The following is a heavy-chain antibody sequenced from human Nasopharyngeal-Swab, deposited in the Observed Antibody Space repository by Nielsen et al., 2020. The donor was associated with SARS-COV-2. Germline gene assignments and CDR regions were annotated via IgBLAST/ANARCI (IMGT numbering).Heavy chain of an antibody. J-gene: IGHJ4*02. V-gene: IGHV3-74*01. Sequence: GSLKISCAASGFTFSSYWMHWVRQAPGKGLVWVSRINDDGRDTIYADSVKGRFTISRDNAKNTLHLQMNSLRAEDTAVYYCVRATNLGGSLWVPDYWGQGTLVTVSS. CDR2: INDDGRDT. CDR1: GFTFSSYW. D-gene: IGHD5-12*01. CDR3: VRATNLGGSLWVPDY.